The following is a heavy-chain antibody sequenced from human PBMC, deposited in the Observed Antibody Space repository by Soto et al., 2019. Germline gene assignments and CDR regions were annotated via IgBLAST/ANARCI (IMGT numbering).Heavy chain of an antibody. CDR3: ATDRLHYAFDI. J-gene: IGHJ3*02. Sequence: SETLSLTCAVSGGSISSSNWWSWVRQPPGKGLEWIGEIYHSGSTNYNPSLKSRVTISVDKSKNQFSLKLSSVSAADTAVYYCATDRLHYAFDIWGQGTMVTVSS. CDR2: IYHSGST. V-gene: IGHV4-4*02. CDR1: GGSISSSNW.